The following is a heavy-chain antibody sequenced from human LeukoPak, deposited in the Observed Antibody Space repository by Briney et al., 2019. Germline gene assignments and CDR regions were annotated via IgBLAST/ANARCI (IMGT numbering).Heavy chain of an antibody. CDR1: GFSLSISRVG. Sequence: SGPTLVKPTQTLTLTCTFSGFSLSISRVGVGWIRQPPGKALEWLALIYWNDDKRYSPSLKSRLTITKDTSKNQVVLTMTNMDPVDTATYYCAHSPFSSSWSYYFDNWGQGTLATVSS. CDR3: AHSPFSSSWSYYFDN. J-gene: IGHJ4*02. V-gene: IGHV2-5*01. D-gene: IGHD6-13*01. CDR2: IYWNDDK.